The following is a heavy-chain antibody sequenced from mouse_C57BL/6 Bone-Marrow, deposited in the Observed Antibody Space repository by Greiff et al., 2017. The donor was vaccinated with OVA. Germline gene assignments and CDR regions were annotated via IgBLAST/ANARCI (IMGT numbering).Heavy chain of an antibody. CDR2: IDPSDSET. CDR3: AVNYCSSRKGYFDY. V-gene: IGHV1-52*01. J-gene: IGHJ2*01. CDR1: GYTFTSYW. Sequence: QVQLQQPGAELVRPGSSVKLSCKASGYTFTSYWMHWVKQRPVQGLEWIGNIDPSDSETHYNQKFKDKAPLTVDKSSSTAYMQLSSLTSEDSAVDYCAVNYCSSRKGYFDYWGKGTTLTVSS. D-gene: IGHD1-1*01.